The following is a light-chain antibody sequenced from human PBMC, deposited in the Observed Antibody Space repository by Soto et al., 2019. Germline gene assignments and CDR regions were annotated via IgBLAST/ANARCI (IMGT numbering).Light chain of an antibody. CDR1: QTVSSK. Sequence: EIVMTQSPATLSVSPGERATLSCRASQTVSSKLAWYQQKPGQAPRLLIYDASTRATGIPARFSGSGSGTEFTLTISSLQSEDFAVYYCQQYNIWPPLTFGGGTRVE. CDR3: QQYNIWPPLT. V-gene: IGKV3-15*01. J-gene: IGKJ4*01. CDR2: DAS.